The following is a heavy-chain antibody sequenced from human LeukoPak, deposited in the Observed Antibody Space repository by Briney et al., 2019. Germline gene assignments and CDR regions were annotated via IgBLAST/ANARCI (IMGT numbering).Heavy chain of an antibody. CDR2: IYSDGRT. V-gene: IGHV3-53*01. CDR1: GFTFSSNY. J-gene: IGHJ6*02. CDR3: ARDRVTIFGVVDSMDV. D-gene: IGHD3-3*01. Sequence: PGGSLRLSCVASGFTFSSNYMSWVRQAPGKGLEGVSDIYSDGRTYYTDSVKGRFTISRDNFKNTLYLQMNSLRAEDTAVYYCARDRVTIFGVVDSMDVWGQGTTVTVSS.